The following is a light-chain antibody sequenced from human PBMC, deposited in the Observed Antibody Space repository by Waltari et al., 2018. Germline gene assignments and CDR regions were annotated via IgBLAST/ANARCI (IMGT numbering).Light chain of an antibody. Sequence: EIVLTQSPDTLFLSPGERATISCRSRHSVGRSLAWYQQKPGQAPGLLIFCASNRTTCIADGFSSGSAGTEFSLTISRLVPEDFAVYYCHHYVDLPATSGQGTKEEIK. CDR3: HHYVDLPAT. J-gene: IGKJ1*01. CDR1: HSVGRS. CDR2: CAS. V-gene: IGKV3-20*01.